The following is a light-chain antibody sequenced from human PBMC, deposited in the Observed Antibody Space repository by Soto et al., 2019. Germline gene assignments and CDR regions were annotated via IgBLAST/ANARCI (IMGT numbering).Light chain of an antibody. CDR3: QPYTTSPFT. V-gene: IGKV3-20*01. J-gene: IGKJ3*01. Sequence: EIVLTQSPGTLSLSPGERATLYCRASQSVGSNYLAWYQQKPGQAPRVLIYGASSRATGIPDRFSGSGSGADFTLTISRLEPEDFAVYYCQPYTTSPFTVGPGTKVDIK. CDR2: GAS. CDR1: QSVGSNY.